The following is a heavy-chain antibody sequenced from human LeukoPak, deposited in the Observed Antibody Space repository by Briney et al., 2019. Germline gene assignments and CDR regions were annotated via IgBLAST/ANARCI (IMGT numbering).Heavy chain of an antibody. D-gene: IGHD6-19*01. CDR2: IYCSGST. CDR1: GGSISSSSYY. Sequence: SETLSPTCTVSGGSISSSSYYWAWIRQPPGKGLEWIGSIYCSGSTYYNPSLKSRVTISVDTSKNQFSLKLSSVTAADTAVYHCSISSGWYEPFDYWGQGTLVTVSS. J-gene: IGHJ4*02. V-gene: IGHV4-39*01. CDR3: SISSGWYEPFDY.